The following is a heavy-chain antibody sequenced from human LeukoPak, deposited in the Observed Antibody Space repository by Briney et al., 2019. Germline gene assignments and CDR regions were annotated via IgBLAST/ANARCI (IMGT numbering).Heavy chain of an antibody. Sequence: ASVKVSCKASGYTFTSYDINWVRQATGQGLEWMGWMNPNSGNTGYAQKFQGRVTMTRDTSTSTVYMELSSLRSEDTAVYYCARDVDTAMVTFGAFDIWGQGTMVTVSS. D-gene: IGHD5-18*01. CDR2: MNPNSGNT. J-gene: IGHJ3*02. V-gene: IGHV1-8*02. CDR3: ARDVDTAMVTFGAFDI. CDR1: GYTFTSYD.